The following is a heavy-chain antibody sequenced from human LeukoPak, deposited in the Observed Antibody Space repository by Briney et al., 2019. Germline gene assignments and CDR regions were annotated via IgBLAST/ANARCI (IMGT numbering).Heavy chain of an antibody. V-gene: IGHV4-39*07. CDR2: IYHSGST. Sequence: SETLSLTCTVSGGSISSSSYYWGWIRQPPGKGLEWIGEIYHSGSTNYNPSLKSRVTISVDKSKNQFSLKLSSVTAADTAVYYCAVYYDSSGYYFGYWGQGTLVTVSS. D-gene: IGHD3-22*01. CDR3: AVYYDSSGYYFGY. J-gene: IGHJ4*02. CDR1: GGSISSSSYY.